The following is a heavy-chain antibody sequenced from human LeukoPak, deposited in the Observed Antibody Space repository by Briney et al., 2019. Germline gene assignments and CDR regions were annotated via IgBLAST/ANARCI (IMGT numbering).Heavy chain of an antibody. CDR3: ARRPRYNFGPHFDY. Sequence: SGASLKISCQASGYSFTNYWIGWVRQLPGKGLEWMGIIYPGDSDTRYSPSFQGQVTISAHKSISTAYLQWSSLKASDTAMYYCARRPRYNFGPHFDYWGQGTLVTVSS. CDR2: IYPGDSDT. J-gene: IGHJ4*02. V-gene: IGHV5-51*01. D-gene: IGHD5-18*01. CDR1: GYSFTNYW.